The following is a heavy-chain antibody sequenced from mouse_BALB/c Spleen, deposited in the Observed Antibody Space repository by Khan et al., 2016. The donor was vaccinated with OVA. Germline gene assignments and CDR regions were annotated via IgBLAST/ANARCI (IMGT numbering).Heavy chain of an antibody. Sequence: QIQLVQSGPELKKPEETVRIYCKASGYTFTDYAENWVKQAPGKGLMWMGRTNTYTGEATHVDEVKGRFACTLETSASTAHLQTYNLKNEDMATYFCARSRDNYPLHLWARGTTLPVSS. D-gene: IGHD1-3*01. V-gene: IGHV9-1*02. CDR2: TNTYTGEA. CDR3: ARSRDNYPLHL. J-gene: IGHJ2*01. CDR1: GYTFTDYA.